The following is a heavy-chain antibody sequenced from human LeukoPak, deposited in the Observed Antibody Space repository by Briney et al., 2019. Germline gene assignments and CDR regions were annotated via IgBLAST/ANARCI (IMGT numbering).Heavy chain of an antibody. V-gene: IGHV3-23*01. D-gene: IGHD2-2*01. CDR3: AKVPWGTRVDAFDI. J-gene: IGHJ3*02. Sequence: GGSLRLSCAASGFTFSSYSMNWVRQAPGKGLEWVSTISGSGGSTYYADSVKGRFTISRDNSKNTLYLQMNNLRAEDTAVYYCAKVPWGTRVDAFDIWGQGTMVTVSS. CDR2: ISGSGGST. CDR1: GFTFSSYS.